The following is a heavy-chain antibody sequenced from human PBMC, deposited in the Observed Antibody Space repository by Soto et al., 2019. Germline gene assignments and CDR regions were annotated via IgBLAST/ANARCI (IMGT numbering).Heavy chain of an antibody. CDR2: ISSSSSTI. CDR1: GFTFSSYS. D-gene: IGHD3-3*01. V-gene: IGHV3-48*01. J-gene: IGHJ6*03. Sequence: SGGGLVQPGGSLRLSCAASGFTFSSYSMNWVRQAPGKGLEWVSYISSSSSTIYYADSVKGRFTISRDNAKNSLYLQMNSLRAEDTAVYYCARDWQYDFWSCYSFVYYMDVWGKGTTVTVSS. CDR3: ARDWQYDFWSCYSFVYYMDV.